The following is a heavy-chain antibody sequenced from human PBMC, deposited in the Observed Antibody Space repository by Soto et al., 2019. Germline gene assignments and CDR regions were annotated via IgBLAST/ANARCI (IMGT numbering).Heavy chain of an antibody. V-gene: IGHV3-23*01. Sequence: EVQLLDSGGGLVQPGGSLRLSCAASGFTFSSYAMNWVRQAPGKGLEWVSVISGSGDSTYYADSVKGRFTISRDNSKNTLYLQMNSLRTEDTAVYYCARRVTGTDFDYWGQGTLVTVSS. D-gene: IGHD1-20*01. CDR1: GFTFSSYA. J-gene: IGHJ4*02. CDR3: ARRVTGTDFDY. CDR2: ISGSGDST.